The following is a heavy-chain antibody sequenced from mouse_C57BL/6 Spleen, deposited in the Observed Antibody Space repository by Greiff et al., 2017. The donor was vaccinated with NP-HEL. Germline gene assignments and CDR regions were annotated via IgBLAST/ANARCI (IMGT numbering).Heavy chain of an antibody. CDR3: AREAGPYYFDY. D-gene: IGHD3-3*01. CDR2: ISYSGST. V-gene: IGHV3-1*01. CDR1: GYSITSGYD. Sequence: EVKVVESGPGMVKPSQSLSLTCTVTGYSITSGYDWHWIRHFPGNKLEWMGYISYSGSTNYNPSLKSRISITHDTSKNHFFLKLNSVTTEDTATYYCAREAGPYYFDYWGQGTTLTVSS. J-gene: IGHJ2*01.